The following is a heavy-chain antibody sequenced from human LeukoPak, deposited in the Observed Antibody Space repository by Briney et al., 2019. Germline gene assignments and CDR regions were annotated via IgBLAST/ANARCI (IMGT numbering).Heavy chain of an antibody. CDR3: VRHWTIALGCDY. D-gene: IGHD3-16*01. Sequence: ASVKVSCKASGCTFSSYAISWVRQAPGRGLEWMGRIIPIFGTANYAQKFQGRVTISTDEATNTAYMELSSLRSEDTAVYYCVRHWTIALGCDYWGQGTLVTVSS. CDR1: GCTFSSYA. J-gene: IGHJ4*02. CDR2: IIPIFGTA. V-gene: IGHV1-69*05.